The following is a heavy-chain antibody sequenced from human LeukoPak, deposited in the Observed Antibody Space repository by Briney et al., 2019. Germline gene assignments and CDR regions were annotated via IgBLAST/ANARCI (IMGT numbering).Heavy chain of an antibody. CDR1: GFTVSSNY. CDR2: IYSGGST. Sequence: GGSLRLSCAASGFTVSSNYMSWVRQAPGKGLEWVSVIYSGGSTYYAGSVKGRFTISRDNSKSTLYLQMNSLRAEDTAVYYGAKDRWRYNWNLIDYWGQGTLVTVSS. D-gene: IGHD1-20*01. V-gene: IGHV3-53*01. J-gene: IGHJ4*02. CDR3: AKDRWRYNWNLIDY.